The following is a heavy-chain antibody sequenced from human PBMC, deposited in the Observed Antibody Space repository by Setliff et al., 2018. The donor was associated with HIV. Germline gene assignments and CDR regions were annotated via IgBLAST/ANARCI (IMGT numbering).Heavy chain of an antibody. J-gene: IGHJ4*02. CDR1: GGSISSPY. CDR3: ARVPVGSGSVDY. V-gene: IGHV4-59*11. CDR2: IHYSGST. D-gene: IGHD3-10*01. Sequence: SETLSLTCTVSGGSISSPYWSWIRQPPGKGLEWIGYIHYSGSTNYNPSLKTRVTISLDTSRNQFSLNLSSVIAADMAVYYCARVPVGSGSVDYWGQGTL.